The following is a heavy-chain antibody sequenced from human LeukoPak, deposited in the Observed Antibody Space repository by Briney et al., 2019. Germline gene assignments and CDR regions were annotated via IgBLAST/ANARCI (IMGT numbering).Heavy chain of an antibody. CDR3: ATLSYCSSTSCRDAFDI. Sequence: ASVKVSCKASGGTFSSYAISWVRQAPGQGLEWMGGIIPIFGTAIYAQKFQGRVTMTEDTSTDTAYMELSSLRSEDTAVYYCATLSYCSSTSCRDAFDIWGQGTMVTVSS. D-gene: IGHD2-2*01. CDR2: IIPIFGTA. J-gene: IGHJ3*02. CDR1: GGTFSSYA. V-gene: IGHV1-69*06.